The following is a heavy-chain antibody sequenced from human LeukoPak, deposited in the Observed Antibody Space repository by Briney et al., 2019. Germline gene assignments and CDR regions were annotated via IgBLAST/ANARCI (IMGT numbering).Heavy chain of an antibody. CDR3: ARGNPWSVATPFDY. CDR1: GGSFSGYY. J-gene: IGHJ4*02. D-gene: IGHD5-12*01. Sequence: SETLSLTCAVYGGSFSGYYWNWIRQAPGKGLEWIGQINHSGRTNYNPSLKSRVTISIGTSKNQFSLKVNSVTAADTAVYYCARGNPWSVATPFDYWGQGALVIVSS. CDR2: INHSGRT. V-gene: IGHV4-34*01.